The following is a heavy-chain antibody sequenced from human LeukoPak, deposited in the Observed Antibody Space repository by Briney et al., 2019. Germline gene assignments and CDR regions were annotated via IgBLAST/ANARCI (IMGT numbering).Heavy chain of an antibody. J-gene: IGHJ4*02. V-gene: IGHV3-30*18. CDR3: AKDVAPVHTAMVTPDY. D-gene: IGHD5-18*01. CDR1: GFSFSRYG. CDR2: ISYDGSNK. Sequence: PGGSLRLSCAASGFSFSRYGMHCVRQAPGKGLEWVAVISYDGSNKYYADSVKGRFTISRDNSKNTLYLQMNSLRAEDTAVYYCAKDVAPVHTAMVTPDYWGQGTLVTVSS.